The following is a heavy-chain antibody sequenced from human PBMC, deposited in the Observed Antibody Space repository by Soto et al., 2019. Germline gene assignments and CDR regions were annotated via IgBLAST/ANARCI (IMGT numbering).Heavy chain of an antibody. CDR2: IITIFPTP. V-gene: IGHV1-69*12. D-gene: IGHD1-20*01. CDR3: ARYKDRQQLGGNYDSGIDV. CDR1: GGTFGNSA. J-gene: IGHJ6*02. Sequence: QVQLVQSGAEVKKPGSSVTVSCKASGGTFGNSAISWVRQAPGQGLEWVGGIITIFPTPNYSQKFQGRVTITADEATSTACMELTSLRSEDTAVYYCARYKDRQQLGGNYDSGIDVWGQGTTVTVSS.